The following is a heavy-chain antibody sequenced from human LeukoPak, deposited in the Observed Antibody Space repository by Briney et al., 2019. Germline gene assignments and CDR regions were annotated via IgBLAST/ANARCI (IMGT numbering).Heavy chain of an antibody. CDR3: AKSREGLLWFGEFDY. CDR1: GFTFSSYA. D-gene: IGHD3-10*01. V-gene: IGHV3-23*01. Sequence: GSLRLSCAASGFTFSSYAMSWVHQAPGKGLEWVSAISGRGGSTYYADSVKGRFTISRDNSKNTLYLQMNSLRAEDTAVYYCAKSREGLLWFGEFDYWGQGTLVTVSS. J-gene: IGHJ4*02. CDR2: ISGRGGST.